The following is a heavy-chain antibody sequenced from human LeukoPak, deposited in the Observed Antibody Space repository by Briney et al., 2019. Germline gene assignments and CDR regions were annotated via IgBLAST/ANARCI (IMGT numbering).Heavy chain of an antibody. Sequence: PSETLSLTCAVSGGSISSGGYYWSWIRQPPGKGLEWIGYIYYSGSTNYNPSLKSRVTISVDTSKNQFSLKLSSVTAADTAVYYCARGTTYYYDSSGQRPPNWFDPWGQGTLVTVSS. CDR1: GGSISSGGYY. CDR2: IYYSGST. D-gene: IGHD3-22*01. V-gene: IGHV4-61*08. J-gene: IGHJ5*02. CDR3: ARGTTYYYDSSGQRPPNWFDP.